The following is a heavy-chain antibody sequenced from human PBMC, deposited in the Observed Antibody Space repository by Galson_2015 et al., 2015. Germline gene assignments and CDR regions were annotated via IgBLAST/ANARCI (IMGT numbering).Heavy chain of an antibody. CDR3: ARSLQDYYDSRAFYD. CDR1: GFTFSSYY. D-gene: IGHD3-22*01. J-gene: IGHJ4*02. Sequence: SLRLSCAASGFTFSSYYMHWVRQAPGKGLEWVAVISHDGSYKYYADSVKGRFTISRDNSKNTLYLQMNSLRAEDTAVYYCARSLQDYYDSRAFYDWGQGTLVTVSS. V-gene: IGHV3-30*03. CDR2: ISHDGSYK.